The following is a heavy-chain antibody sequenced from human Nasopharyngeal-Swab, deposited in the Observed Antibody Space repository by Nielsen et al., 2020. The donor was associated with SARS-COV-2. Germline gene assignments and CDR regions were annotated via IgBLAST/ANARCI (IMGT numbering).Heavy chain of an antibody. D-gene: IGHD3-22*01. Sequence: GGSLRLSCAASGFTVRSKYMSWFLQAPGKGLEWVSVIYSGGSTYYADSVKGRFTISRHNSKNTLCLQMNSLRAEDTAVYYCARERYYYDSSGYPGSNWFDPWGQGTLVTVSS. CDR3: ARERYYYDSSGYPGSNWFDP. CDR1: GFTVRSKY. V-gene: IGHV3-53*04. J-gene: IGHJ5*02. CDR2: IYSGGST.